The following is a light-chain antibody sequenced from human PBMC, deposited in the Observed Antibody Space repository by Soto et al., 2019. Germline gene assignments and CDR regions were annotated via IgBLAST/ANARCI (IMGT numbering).Light chain of an antibody. CDR3: QQRSNWPRT. Sequence: DSVMTHSPDSLAVSLGERATINCKSSQSVIHTSNNKSYLAWYQQKAGQPPELLLYWASARDSGVPDRFSGSGSGTDFTLTISSLQAEDVAVYYCQQRSNWPRTFGQGTKVDIK. CDR1: QSVIHTSNNKSY. CDR2: WAS. V-gene: IGKV4-1*01. J-gene: IGKJ1*01.